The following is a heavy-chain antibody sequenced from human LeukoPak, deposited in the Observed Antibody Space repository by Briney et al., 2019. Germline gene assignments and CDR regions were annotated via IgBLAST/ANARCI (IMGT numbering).Heavy chain of an antibody. V-gene: IGHV3-48*01. J-gene: IGHJ3*02. CDR2: ISDSGSTP. Sequence: PGGSLRLSCITSEFTFSIYSMNGVRRAPGKGVEWVSYISDSGSTPQYADSMKGRFTISRDNAKNPLYLQMTSLRAEDTAVYYCASGRSDAFDIWGQGTMVTVSS. CDR1: EFTFSIYS. D-gene: IGHD1-26*01. CDR3: ASGRSDAFDI.